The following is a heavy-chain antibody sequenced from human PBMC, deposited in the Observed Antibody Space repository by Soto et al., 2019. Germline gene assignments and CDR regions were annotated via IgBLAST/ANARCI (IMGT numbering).Heavy chain of an antibody. D-gene: IGHD3-3*01. CDR1: GFTFSSYG. CDR3: ARDGPRHSAYYDFWSGYYDGVYYFDY. Sequence: HPGGSLRLSCAASGFTFSSYGMHWVRQAPGKGLEWVAVIWYDGSNKYYADSVKGRFTISRDNSKNTLYLQMNSLRAEDTAVYYCARDGPRHSAYYDFWSGYYDGVYYFDYWGQGTLVTVSS. J-gene: IGHJ4*02. V-gene: IGHV3-33*01. CDR2: IWYDGSNK.